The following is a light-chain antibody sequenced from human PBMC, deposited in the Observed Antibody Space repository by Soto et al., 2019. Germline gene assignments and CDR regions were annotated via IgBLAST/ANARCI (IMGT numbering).Light chain of an antibody. CDR1: QRLSSY. J-gene: IGKJ4*01. CDR2: ADS. CDR3: QPTYSTPQT. Sequence: IQLTQSPASLSASVGDRVTITCRASQRLSSYLKWYQQKPRKAPKLLIYADSSLQSGVPSRFSSSGSGTEFTIQIRSLQPDDFATYYCQPTYSTPQTFGGGTTGEIK. V-gene: IGKV1-39*01.